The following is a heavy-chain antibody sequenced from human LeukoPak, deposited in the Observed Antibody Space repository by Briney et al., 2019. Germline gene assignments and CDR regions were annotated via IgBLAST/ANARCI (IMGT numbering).Heavy chain of an antibody. D-gene: IGHD2-15*01. V-gene: IGHV1-46*01. J-gene: IGHJ4*02. Sequence: ASVKVSCKVSEYIFITDYIHWVRQAPGQGLEWMGTINPSGDSATYAQNFQGRVTMTRDTSTSTVYMELSSLRSEDTAVYYCARDLGYCSGGSCYVLDYWGQGTLVTVSS. CDR3: ARDLGYCSGGSCYVLDY. CDR2: INPSGDSA. CDR1: EYIFITDY.